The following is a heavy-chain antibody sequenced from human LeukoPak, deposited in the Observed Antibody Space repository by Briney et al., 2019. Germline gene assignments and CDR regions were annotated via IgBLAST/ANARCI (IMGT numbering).Heavy chain of an antibody. Sequence: GGPLRLSCAASGFTFSNHGMHWVRQAPGKGLEWVAVTTYDGSKKYYADSAKGRFTISRDNSKNTVYLQMNSLRPEDTAVYYCAKGGAGEVGYYYYGLDVWGQGTTVTVSS. J-gene: IGHJ6*02. V-gene: IGHV3-30*18. CDR3: AKGGAGEVGYYYYGLDV. CDR1: GFTFSNHG. D-gene: IGHD7-27*01. CDR2: TTYDGSKK.